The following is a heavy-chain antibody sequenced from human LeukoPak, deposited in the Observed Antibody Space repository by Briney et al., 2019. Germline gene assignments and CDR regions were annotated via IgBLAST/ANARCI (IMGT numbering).Heavy chain of an antibody. V-gene: IGHV1-2*06. J-gene: IGHJ4*02. D-gene: IGHD2-2*01. Sequence: ASVKVSCKASGYTFTGYHIHWVRQAPGQGLEWMGRINPNSGDTNSAQRFQGRDTMTRDTSISTAYMELIRLKSDDTAVFYCARDYCSSTSCLFDYWGQGTLVTVSS. CDR1: GYTFTGYH. CDR3: ARDYCSSTSCLFDY. CDR2: INPNSGDT.